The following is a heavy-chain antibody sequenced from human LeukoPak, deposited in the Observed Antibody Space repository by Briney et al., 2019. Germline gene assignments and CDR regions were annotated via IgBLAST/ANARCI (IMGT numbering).Heavy chain of an antibody. J-gene: IGHJ5*02. CDR3: TRVRQNWFDP. V-gene: IGHV3-49*04. Sequence: GRSLRLSCTASGLTFGDYAMSWGRQAPGKGLEWGGFIRNKAYGGTTEYAASVKGRFTIARDDSTSIAYLHMNSLKTEHTAVYYCTRVRQNWFDPWGQGTLVTVSS. CDR1: GLTFGDYA. CDR2: IRNKAYGGTT.